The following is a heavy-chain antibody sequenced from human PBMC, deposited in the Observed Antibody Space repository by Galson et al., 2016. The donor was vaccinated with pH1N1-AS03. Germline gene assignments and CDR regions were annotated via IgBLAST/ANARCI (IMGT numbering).Heavy chain of an antibody. CDR3: ARSYSGYDRIYYDYYGLDV. D-gene: IGHD5-12*01. V-gene: IGHV1-69*11. Sequence: SVKVSCKASGDTSSSYAISWVRQAPGQGLEWMGRIIPIVGEIKYAQKFRGRVTIIADESTSTVSRAVSSLTSEDTAIYYCARSYSGYDRIYYDYYGLDVWGQGTTVTVSS. CDR2: IIPIVGEI. CDR1: GDTSSSYA. J-gene: IGHJ6*02.